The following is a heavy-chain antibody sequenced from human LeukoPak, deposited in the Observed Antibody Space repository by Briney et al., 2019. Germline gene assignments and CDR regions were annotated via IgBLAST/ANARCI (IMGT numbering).Heavy chain of an antibody. Sequence: SETLSLTCAVYGGSFSGYYWSWIRQPPGKGLEWIGEINHSGSTNYNPSLKSRVTISVDTSKNQFSLHLNSVTPEDTAVYYCARRLTQYDCFDPWGQGILVTVSS. CDR1: GGSFSGYY. D-gene: IGHD2-2*01. CDR3: ARRLTQYDCFDP. CDR2: INHSGST. V-gene: IGHV4-34*01. J-gene: IGHJ5*02.